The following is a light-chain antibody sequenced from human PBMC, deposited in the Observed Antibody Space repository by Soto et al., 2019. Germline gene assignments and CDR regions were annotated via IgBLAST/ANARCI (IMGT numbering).Light chain of an antibody. V-gene: IGKV4-1*01. CDR2: WAS. CDR1: QSVLYSSNSKNY. CDR3: HQYYLTPYT. J-gene: IGKJ2*01. Sequence: DIVLTQSPDSLAVSLGERATINCKSRQSVLYSSNSKNYLAWYQQKPGQPPKLLIYWASTRDSGVPDRFSGSGSEKDFTLTISSLQAEDVAVYFCHQYYLTPYTFGQGTKLEIK.